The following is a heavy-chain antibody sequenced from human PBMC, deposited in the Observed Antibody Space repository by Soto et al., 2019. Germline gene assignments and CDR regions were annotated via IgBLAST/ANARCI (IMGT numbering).Heavy chain of an antibody. J-gene: IGHJ4*02. D-gene: IGHD5-18*01. CDR1: GGSISSSSYY. Sequence: SETLSLTCTVSGGSISSSSYYWGWIRQPPGKGLEWIGSIYYSGSTYYNPSLKSRVTISVDTSKNQFSLKLSSVTAADTAVYYCARHSLDTAWRNFDYWGQGTLVTVSS. CDR2: IYYSGST. V-gene: IGHV4-39*01. CDR3: ARHSLDTAWRNFDY.